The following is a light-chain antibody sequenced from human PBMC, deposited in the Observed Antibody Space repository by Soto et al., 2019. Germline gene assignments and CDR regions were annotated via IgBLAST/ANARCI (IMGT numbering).Light chain of an antibody. CDR1: QSVRSY. CDR2: GAS. V-gene: IGKV3D-15*01. J-gene: IGKJ1*01. CDR3: QQYNNWPPWT. Sequence: EIVLTQSPATLSLSPGERATLSCRASQSVRSYLAWYQHKPGQAPRLLIYGASTRATGIPDRFSGSGSGTEFTLTISSLQSEDFAVYYCQQYNNWPPWTFGQGTKVDIK.